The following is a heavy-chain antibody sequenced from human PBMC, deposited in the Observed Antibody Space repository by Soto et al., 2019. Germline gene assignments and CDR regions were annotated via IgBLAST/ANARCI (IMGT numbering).Heavy chain of an antibody. V-gene: IGHV1-8*01. CDR2: MTPNTGAS. D-gene: IGHD3-16*01. CDR1: GYTFTSND. J-gene: IGHJ4*02. Sequence: QVQLVQSGAEVKKPGASVKVSCKASGYTFTSNDINWVRQASGQGLEWMGWMTPNTGASGYAQAFQGRITMTRDTATSTAYMELTSLRSDDTAVYYCARGGPAAGYDLWGQGTLVTVSS. CDR3: ARGGPAAGYDL.